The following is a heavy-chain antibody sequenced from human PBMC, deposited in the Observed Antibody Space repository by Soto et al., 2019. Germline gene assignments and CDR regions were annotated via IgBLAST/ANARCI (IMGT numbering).Heavy chain of an antibody. CDR2: IIPIFGTA. Sequence: VQLVQSGAEVKKPGSSVKVSCKASGGTFSSYAISWVRQAPGQGLEWMGGIIPIFGTANYAQKFQGRVTITADESTSTAYMELSSLRSEDTAVYYCARSLTSYDSSGYYYSTDFDYWGQGTLVTVSS. J-gene: IGHJ4*02. D-gene: IGHD3-22*01. CDR3: ARSLTSYDSSGYYYSTDFDY. V-gene: IGHV1-69*01. CDR1: GGTFSSYA.